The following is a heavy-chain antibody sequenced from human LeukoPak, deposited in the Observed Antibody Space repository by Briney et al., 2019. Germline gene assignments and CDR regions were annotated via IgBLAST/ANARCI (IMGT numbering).Heavy chain of an antibody. CDR1: GGSFSDYD. Sequence: PSETLSLTCAAYGGSFSDYDWSWIRQPPGKGLEWIGEINQSGDTNCDPSLKSRVSMSIDTSKSQFSLNLRSVTAADTAVYYCARYVPVRTGTTRASFDYWGQGTLVTVSS. CDR3: ARYVPVRTGTTRASFDY. J-gene: IGHJ4*02. D-gene: IGHD1-1*01. CDR2: INQSGDT. V-gene: IGHV4-34*01.